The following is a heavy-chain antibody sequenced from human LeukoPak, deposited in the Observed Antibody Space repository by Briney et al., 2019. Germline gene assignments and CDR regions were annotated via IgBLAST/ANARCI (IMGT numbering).Heavy chain of an antibody. D-gene: IGHD3-10*01. CDR2: ISGSGGST. CDR1: GFTLSSYE. V-gene: IGHV3-23*01. CDR3: AKDAQRKLLWFGGNNWFDP. J-gene: IGHJ5*02. Sequence: GGSLRLSCAASGFTLSSYEMNWVRQAPGKGLEWVSAISGSGGSTYYADSVKGRFTISRDNSKNTLYLQMNSLRAEDTAVYYCAKDAQRKLLWFGGNNWFDPWGQGTLVTVSS.